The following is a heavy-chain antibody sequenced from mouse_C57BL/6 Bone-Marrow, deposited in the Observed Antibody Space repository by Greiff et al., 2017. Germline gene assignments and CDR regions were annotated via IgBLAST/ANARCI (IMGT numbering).Heavy chain of an antibody. V-gene: IGHV5-6*02. CDR2: ISSGGSYT. Sequence: EVKLVESGGDLVKPGGSLKLSCAASGFTFSSYGMSWVRQTPDKRLEWVATISSGGSYTYSPDSVKGRFTISRDNAKNTLYLQMSSLKSEDTAMYYCARRGVVALDYWGQGTTLTVSS. CDR1: GFTFSSYG. CDR3: ARRGVVALDY. D-gene: IGHD1-1*01. J-gene: IGHJ2*01.